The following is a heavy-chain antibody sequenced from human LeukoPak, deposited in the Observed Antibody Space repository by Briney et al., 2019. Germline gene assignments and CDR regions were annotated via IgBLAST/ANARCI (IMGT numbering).Heavy chain of an antibody. V-gene: IGHV3-30*03. D-gene: IGHD6-19*01. CDR1: GFTFSSYG. J-gene: IGHJ3*02. CDR3: ALMLIAVAGTGDDAFDI. Sequence: GGSLRLSWAASGFTFSSYGMHWVRQAPGKGLEWVAVISYDGSNKYYADSVKGRFTISRDNSKNTLYLQMNSLRAEDTAVYYCALMLIAVAGTGDDAFDIWGQGTMVTVSS. CDR2: ISYDGSNK.